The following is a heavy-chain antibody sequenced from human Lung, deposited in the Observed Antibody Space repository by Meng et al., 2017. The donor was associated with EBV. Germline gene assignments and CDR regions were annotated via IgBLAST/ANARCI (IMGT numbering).Heavy chain of an antibody. V-gene: IGHV1-18*01. D-gene: IGHD1-26*01. CDR2: ISAYNGNT. CDR1: GYTFTNHG. CDR3: ARVEVGITSGDY. Sequence: QVQLVQSGAEVGKPGASVKVSCKTSGYTFTNHGVSWVRQAPGQGLEWMGWISAYNGNTKFAQKFQDRVTLTTDASTSTGYMELRSLRSDDTAVYYCARVEVGITSGDYWGQGTLVTVSS. J-gene: IGHJ4*02.